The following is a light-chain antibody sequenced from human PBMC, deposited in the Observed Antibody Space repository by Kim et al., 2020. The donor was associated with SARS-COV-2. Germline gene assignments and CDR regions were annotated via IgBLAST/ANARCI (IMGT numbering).Light chain of an antibody. CDR1: QSISINY. CDR2: VAS. V-gene: IGKV3-20*01. J-gene: IGKJ1*01. Sequence: EIVLTQSPGTLSLSPGERATLSCRASQSISINYSSWYQQKPRQAPILLIYVASTRATGMPDRFSGSGSGTDFTLTISRREPEDFAVYFCQQYGRSPRTFGQGTKVDIK. CDR3: QQYGRSPRT.